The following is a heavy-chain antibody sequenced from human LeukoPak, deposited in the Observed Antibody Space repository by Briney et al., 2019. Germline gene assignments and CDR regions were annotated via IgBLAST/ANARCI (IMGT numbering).Heavy chain of an antibody. CDR2: IGTAGDT. CDR3: ARVAKERVGGVYYFDY. D-gene: IGHD1-1*01. V-gene: IGHV3-13*01. CDR1: GFTFSDYD. J-gene: IGHJ4*02. Sequence: GGSLRLSCAASGFTFSDYDMHWVRQAPGKGLEWVSAIGTAGDTYYTGSVKGRFTISRENAKNSLYLQTNSLRAGDTAVYYCARVAKERVGGVYYFDYWGQGTLVTVSS.